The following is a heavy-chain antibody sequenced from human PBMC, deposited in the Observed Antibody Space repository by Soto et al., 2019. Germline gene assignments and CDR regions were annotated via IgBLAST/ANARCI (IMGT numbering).Heavy chain of an antibody. D-gene: IGHD6-19*01. V-gene: IGHV4-59*01. CDR2: IYYSGST. Sequence: SETLSLTCTVSGGSISSYYWSWIRQPPGKGLEWIGYIYYSGSTNYNPSLKSRVTISVDTSKNQFSLKLSSVTAADTAVYYCARTDFSGWYYFDYWGQGALVTVSS. J-gene: IGHJ4*02. CDR1: GGSISSYY. CDR3: ARTDFSGWYYFDY.